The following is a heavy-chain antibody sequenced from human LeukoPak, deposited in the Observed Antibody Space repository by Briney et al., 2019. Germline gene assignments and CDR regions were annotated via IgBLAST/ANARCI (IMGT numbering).Heavy chain of an antibody. V-gene: IGHV4-39*07. J-gene: IGHJ4*02. CDR3: ARDRQQLVRGDYFDY. Sequence: SETLSLTCTVSGGSISSGSYYWVWIRQPPGKGLEWIGSIYYSGSTYYNPSLKSRVTISVDTSKNQISLKLSSVTAADMAVYYCARDRQQLVRGDYFDYWGQGTLVTVSS. CDR1: GGSISSGSYY. CDR2: IYYSGST. D-gene: IGHD6-13*01.